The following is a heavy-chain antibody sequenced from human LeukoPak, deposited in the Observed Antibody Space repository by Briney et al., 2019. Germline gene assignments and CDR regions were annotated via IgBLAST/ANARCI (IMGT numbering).Heavy chain of an antibody. CDR3: ASWNDFWSGYHYDAFDI. CDR2: IIPIFGTA. J-gene: IGHJ3*02. CDR1: GGTFSSYA. V-gene: IGHV1-69*05. Sequence: SVKVSCKASGGTFSSYAISWVRQAPGQGLEWMGGIIPIFGTANYAQKFQGRVTITTDESTSTAYTELSSLRSEDTAVYYCASWNDFWSGYHYDAFDIWGQGTMVTVSS. D-gene: IGHD3-3*01.